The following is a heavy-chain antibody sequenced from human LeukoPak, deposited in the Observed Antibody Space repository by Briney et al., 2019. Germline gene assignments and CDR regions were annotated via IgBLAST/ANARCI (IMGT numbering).Heavy chain of an antibody. CDR3: ARYSYGPGHDY. V-gene: IGHV4-34*01. CDR1: GGSFSGYY. CDR2: INHSGST. Sequence: SETLSLTCAVYGGSFSGYYWSWIRQPPGKGLEWIGEINHSGSTNYNPSLTRQVTISVDTSKNQFSLKLSSVTAADTAVYYCARYSYGPGHDYWGQGTLVTVSS. J-gene: IGHJ4*02. D-gene: IGHD5-18*01.